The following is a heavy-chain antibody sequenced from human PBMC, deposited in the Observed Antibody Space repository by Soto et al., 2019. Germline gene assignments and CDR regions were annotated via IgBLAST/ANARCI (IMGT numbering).Heavy chain of an antibody. CDR1: GFTFSNYA. J-gene: IGHJ4*02. V-gene: IGHV3-23*01. CDR2: ISGSGGTT. D-gene: IGHD6-25*01. CDR3: ANFFAETGGSSGWPWSFPY. Sequence: EVQLLESGGGLVQPGGSLRLSCAASGFTFSNYAMSWVRQAPGKGLEWVTAISGSGGTTYYADSVKGRFTISRDNSKNTLFLQMNLLGVDDTAVYYCANFFAETGGSSGWPWSFPYWGQGTLATVSS.